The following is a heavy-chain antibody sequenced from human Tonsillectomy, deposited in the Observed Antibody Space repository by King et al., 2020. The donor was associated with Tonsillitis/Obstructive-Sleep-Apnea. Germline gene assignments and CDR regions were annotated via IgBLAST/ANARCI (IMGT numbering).Heavy chain of an antibody. CDR1: GFTFSSYA. D-gene: IGHD2-2*01. CDR2: ISSNGGST. V-gene: IGHV3-64D*06. CDR3: VKDWGPYCSSTSCHDY. J-gene: IGHJ4*02. Sequence: QLVESGGGLVQPGGSLRLSCSASGFTFSSYAMHWVRQAPGKGLEYVSAISSNGGSTYYADSVKGRFTISRDNSKDTLYLHMSSLRAEDTAVYYCVKDWGPYCSSTSCHDYWGQGTLVTVSS.